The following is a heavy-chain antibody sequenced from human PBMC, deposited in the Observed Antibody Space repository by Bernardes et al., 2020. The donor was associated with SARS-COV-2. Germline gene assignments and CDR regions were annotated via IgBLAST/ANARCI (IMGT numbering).Heavy chain of an antibody. D-gene: IGHD2-15*01. CDR3: SKQRSSGGDI. V-gene: IGHV3-73*01. CDR2: IRSTANSYAT. J-gene: IGHJ3*02. CDR1: GFTFSASA. Sequence: GRSLRLSCAASGFTFSASAMHWVRQASGKGLEWVGRIRSTANSYATAYRASVKGRLTISSDDSKNTAYLQMHSLKTEDTAVYYCSKQRSSGGDIWGQGTMVTVSS.